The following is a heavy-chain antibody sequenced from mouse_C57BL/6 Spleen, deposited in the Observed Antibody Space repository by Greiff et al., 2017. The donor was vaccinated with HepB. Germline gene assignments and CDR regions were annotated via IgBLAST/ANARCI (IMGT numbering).Heavy chain of an antibody. V-gene: IGHV1-59*01. CDR2: IDPSDSYT. J-gene: IGHJ2*01. CDR1: GYTFTSYW. D-gene: IGHD1-1*01. Sequence: VQLQQPGAELVRPGTSVKLSCKASGYTFTSYWMHWVKQRPGQGLEWIGVIDPSDSYTNYNQKFKGKATLTVDTSSSTAYMQLSSLTSEDSAVYYCARTDYGTGYWGQGTTLTVSS. CDR3: ARTDYGTGY.